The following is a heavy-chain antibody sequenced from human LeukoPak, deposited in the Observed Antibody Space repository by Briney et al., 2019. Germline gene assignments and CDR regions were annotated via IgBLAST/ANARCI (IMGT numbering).Heavy chain of an antibody. CDR3: ATFSGSYWGAYF. V-gene: IGHV4-4*07. Sequence: SETLSLTCTVSGGSISSYYWSWIRQPAGKGLEWIGRIYTPGRTNYNPSLKSRVTMSVDTSKNQFSLQPSSLTAADTAVYYCATFSGSYWGAYFWGQGTLVTVSS. J-gene: IGHJ4*02. CDR2: IYTPGRT. CDR1: GGSISSYY. D-gene: IGHD1-26*01.